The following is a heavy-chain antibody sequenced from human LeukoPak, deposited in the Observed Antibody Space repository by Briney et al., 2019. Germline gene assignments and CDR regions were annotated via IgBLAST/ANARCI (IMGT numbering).Heavy chain of an antibody. CDR1: GGSISSYY. CDR2: IYYSGST. J-gene: IGHJ4*02. V-gene: IGHV4-59*01. D-gene: IGHD3-3*01. Sequence: SETLSLTCTVPGGSISSYYWSWIRQPPGKGLEWIGYIYYSGSTNYNPSLKSRVTISVDTSKNQFSLKLSSVTAADTAAYYCARLRFLEWFTPLFDYWGQGTLVTVSS. CDR3: ARLRFLEWFTPLFDY.